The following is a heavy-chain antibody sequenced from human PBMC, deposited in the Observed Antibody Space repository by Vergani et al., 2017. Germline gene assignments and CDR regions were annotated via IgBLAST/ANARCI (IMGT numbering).Heavy chain of an antibody. CDR2: IYTSGST. Sequence: QVQLQESGPGLVKPSETLSLTCTVSGGSISSYYWSWIRQPAGKGLEWIGRIYTSGSTNYNPSLKSRVTMSVDTSKNQFSLKLSSVTAADTAVYYCARVVRYCSSTSCYTAYYYMDVWGKGTTVTVSS. CDR3: ARVVRYCSSTSCYTAYYYMDV. CDR1: GGSISSYY. V-gene: IGHV4-4*07. D-gene: IGHD2-2*02. J-gene: IGHJ6*03.